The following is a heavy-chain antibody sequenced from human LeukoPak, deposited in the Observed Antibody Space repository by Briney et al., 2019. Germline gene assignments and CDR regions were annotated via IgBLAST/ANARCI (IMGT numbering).Heavy chain of an antibody. J-gene: IGHJ4*02. D-gene: IGHD3-22*01. CDR1: GGSFSGYY. CDR3: ARGENYYYDSSGYYY. CDR2: INHSGST. Sequence: SETLSHTCAVYGGSFSGYYWSWIRQPPGKGLEWLGEINHSGSTNYNPSLKSRVTISVDTSKNQFSLKLSSVTAADTAVYYCARGENYYYDSSGYYYWGQGTLVTVSS. V-gene: IGHV4-34*01.